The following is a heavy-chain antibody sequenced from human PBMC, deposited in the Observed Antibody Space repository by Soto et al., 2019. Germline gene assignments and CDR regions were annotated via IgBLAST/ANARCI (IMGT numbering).Heavy chain of an antibody. J-gene: IGHJ4*02. Sequence: QVQLVQSGAEVKKPGASVKVSCKASGYTFTSYGISWVRQAPGQGLEWMGWISGHNGNTNHAKKFQGRVTMTTDTSTSTAYMELMSLRSDDTAMYYCARHYNNYARFDYWGQGTLVTVSS. D-gene: IGHD4-4*01. CDR3: ARHYNNYARFDY. V-gene: IGHV1-18*01. CDR1: GYTFTSYG. CDR2: ISGHNGNT.